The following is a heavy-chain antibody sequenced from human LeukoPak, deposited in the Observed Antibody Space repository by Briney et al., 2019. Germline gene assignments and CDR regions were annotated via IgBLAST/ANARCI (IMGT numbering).Heavy chain of an antibody. CDR1: GYSISSGCY. CDR2: IYHSGTT. J-gene: IGHJ4*02. Sequence: PSETLSLTCTVSGYSISSGCYCGWIRQPPGKGLEWIGSIYHSGTTYYNPSLKSRVTISVDTSKNQFSLRLSSVTAADTAVYYCARGTSTIVATFSYWGQGTLVTVSS. CDR3: ARGTSTIVATFSY. D-gene: IGHD5-12*01. V-gene: IGHV4-38-2*02.